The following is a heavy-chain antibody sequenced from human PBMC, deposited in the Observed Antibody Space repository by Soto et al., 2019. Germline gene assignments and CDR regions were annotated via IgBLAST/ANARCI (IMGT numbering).Heavy chain of an antibody. J-gene: IGHJ4*02. V-gene: IGHV3-74*01. CDR1: GFTFSSYW. CDR3: ARVPRYDSSGYYSSYYFDY. D-gene: IGHD3-22*01. Sequence: PGGSLRLSCAASGFTFSSYWMHWVRQAPGKGLVWVSRINSDGSSTSYADSVKGRFTISRDNAKNTLYLQMNSLRAEDTAVYYCARVPRYDSSGYYSSYYFDYWGQGTLVTSPQ. CDR2: INSDGSST.